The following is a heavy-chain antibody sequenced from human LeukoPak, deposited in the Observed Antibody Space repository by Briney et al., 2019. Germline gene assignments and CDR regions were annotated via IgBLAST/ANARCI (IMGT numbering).Heavy chain of an antibody. Sequence: GESLKISCAASGFTFSSYSMNWVRQAPGKGLEWVSSISSSSSYIYYADSVKGRFTISRDNAKNSLYLQMNSLRAEDTAVYYCARVVATVTTFDYWGQGTLVTVSS. CDR2: ISSSSSYI. J-gene: IGHJ4*02. D-gene: IGHD4-17*01. V-gene: IGHV3-21*01. CDR1: GFTFSSYS. CDR3: ARVVATVTTFDY.